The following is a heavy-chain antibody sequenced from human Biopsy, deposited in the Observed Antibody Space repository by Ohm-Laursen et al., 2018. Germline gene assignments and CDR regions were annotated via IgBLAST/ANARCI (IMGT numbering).Heavy chain of an antibody. D-gene: IGHD2-15*01. CDR1: GDSINSSY. CDR2: ISNSGNT. Sequence: SDTLSLTCTVSGDSINSSYWGWIRQAPGKGLEWIGFISNSGNTNYNPSLKSRVTISADTSKNQFSLKLGSVTVADTAVFYCAGRGSGGRSFDYWGQGSLVTVSS. V-gene: IGHV4-59*08. CDR3: AGRGSGGRSFDY. J-gene: IGHJ4*02.